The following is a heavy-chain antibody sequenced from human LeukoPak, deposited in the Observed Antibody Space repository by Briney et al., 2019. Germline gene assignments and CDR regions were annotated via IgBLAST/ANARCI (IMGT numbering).Heavy chain of an antibody. CDR3: ARYSGSFPGWLDP. J-gene: IGHJ5*02. Sequence: GGSLRLSCAASGLTFSSSWMNWVRRAPGKGLEWVANINPAGSQEDYVDSVKGRFTISRDNAKNSVFLQMNSLRAEDTAVYYCARYSGSFPGWLDPWGQGTLVTVSS. V-gene: IGHV3-7*01. CDR1: GLTFSSSW. D-gene: IGHD1-26*01. CDR2: INPAGSQE.